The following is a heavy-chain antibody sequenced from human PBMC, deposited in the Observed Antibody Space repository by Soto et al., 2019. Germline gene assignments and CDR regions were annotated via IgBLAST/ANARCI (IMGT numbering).Heavy chain of an antibody. CDR1: GGSVTSYY. J-gene: IGHJ6*02. CDR2: IYYTGDT. CDR3: ARDMRVFGGIDV. V-gene: IGHV4-4*07. Sequence: QVQLQESGPGLVKPSETLSLTCSVSGGSVTSYYWSWIRQPAGKGLEWIGRIYYTGDTKYRPSLQSRVTMSVDTSKNQVSLKLTSVTAAETAMYYGARDMRVFGGIDVWGQGTTVTVSS. D-gene: IGHD3-3*01.